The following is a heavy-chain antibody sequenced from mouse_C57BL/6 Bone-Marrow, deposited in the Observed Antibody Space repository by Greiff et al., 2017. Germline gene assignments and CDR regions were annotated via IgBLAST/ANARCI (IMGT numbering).Heavy chain of an antibody. J-gene: IGHJ3*01. V-gene: IGHV5-4*01. CDR3: ARDLNYGRAY. D-gene: IGHD1-2*01. Sequence: EVQRVESGGGLVKPGGSLKLSCAASGFTFSSYAMSWVRQTPEKRLEWVATISDGGSYTYYPDNVKGRFTISRDNAKNNLYLQMSHLKSEDTAMYYCARDLNYGRAYWGQGTLVTVSA. CDR2: ISDGGSYT. CDR1: GFTFSSYA.